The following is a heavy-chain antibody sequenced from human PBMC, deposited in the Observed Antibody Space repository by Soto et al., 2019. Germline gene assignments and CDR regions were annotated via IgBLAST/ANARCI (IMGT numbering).Heavy chain of an antibody. CDR2: IIPIFGTA. V-gene: IGHV1-69*13. Sequence: SVKVSCKASGYTFTSYGISWVRQAPGQGLEWMGGIIPIFGTANYAQKFQGRVTITADESTSTAYMELSSLRSEDTAVYYCARATTPLWFGEGYYYGMDVWGQGTTVTVSS. D-gene: IGHD3-10*01. J-gene: IGHJ6*02. CDR1: GYTFTSYG. CDR3: ARATTPLWFGEGYYYGMDV.